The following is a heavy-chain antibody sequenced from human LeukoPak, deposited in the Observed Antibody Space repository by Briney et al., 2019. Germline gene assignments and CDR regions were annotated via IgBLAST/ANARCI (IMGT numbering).Heavy chain of an antibody. V-gene: IGHV1-18*01. CDR3: ARDRDPLTIFGVGTLLLDH. Sequence: GASVKVSCKASGYTFTSYGISWVRQAPGQGLEWMGWISAYNGNTNYAQKLQGRVTMTTDTSTSTAYMELRSLRSDDTAVYYCARDRDPLTIFGVGTLLLDHWGQGTLVTVSS. CDR1: GYTFTSYG. CDR2: ISAYNGNT. D-gene: IGHD3-3*01. J-gene: IGHJ4*02.